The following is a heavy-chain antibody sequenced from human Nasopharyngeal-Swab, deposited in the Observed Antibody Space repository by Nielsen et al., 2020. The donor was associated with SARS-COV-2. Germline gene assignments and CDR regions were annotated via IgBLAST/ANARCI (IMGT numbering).Heavy chain of an antibody. CDR3: ARDPHGVRGAMQDAFDL. V-gene: IGHV3-74*01. D-gene: IGHD3-16*01. Sequence: GGSLRLSCAVSGFTFNNYWMHWVRQAPGKGLVWVSRINGEESRTSYADSVKGRFTISRDNAKNTLYLQMNSLRADDAAMYYRARDPHGVRGAMQDAFDLWGQGTMVTVSS. J-gene: IGHJ3*01. CDR1: GFTFNNYW. CDR2: INGEESRT.